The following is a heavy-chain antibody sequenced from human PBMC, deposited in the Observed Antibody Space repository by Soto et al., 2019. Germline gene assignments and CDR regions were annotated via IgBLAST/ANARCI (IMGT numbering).Heavy chain of an antibody. CDR2: MNPYSGGT. J-gene: IGHJ3*02. CDR3: ARGVWSGSDVGADACDM. Sequence: ASVTVSCKASGYLFTGYYIHWVRQAPGQGLEWMGWMNPYSGGTTYAQKFQGGFTMTRETSISTAYMELSRLRSDDTAVYYCARGVWSGSDVGADACDMWGQGTMGTVS. CDR1: GYLFTGYY. V-gene: IGHV1-2*02. D-gene: IGHD3-3*01.